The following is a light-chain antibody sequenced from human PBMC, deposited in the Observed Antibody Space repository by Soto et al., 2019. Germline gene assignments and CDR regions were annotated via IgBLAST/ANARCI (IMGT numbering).Light chain of an antibody. Sequence: SGWTKLQGTLSLPSGERATLSCRSSQSVSSSYLAWYQQKPGQAPRLLIYGASTRATGIPARFSGSGSGTDFTLTIRSLEPEDFAIYYCQQRANCPLTPSGHGRLLAIK. V-gene: IGKV3D-20*02. CDR2: GAS. CDR1: QSVSSSY. CDR3: QQRANCPLTP. J-gene: IGKJ5*01.